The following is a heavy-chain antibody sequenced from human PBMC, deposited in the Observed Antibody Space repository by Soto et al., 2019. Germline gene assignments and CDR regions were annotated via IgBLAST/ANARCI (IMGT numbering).Heavy chain of an antibody. CDR3: ARLVDSSSWYDYYYYYGMDV. CDR1: GGSISSSSYY. CDR2: IYYSGST. V-gene: IGHV4-39*01. D-gene: IGHD6-13*01. J-gene: IGHJ6*02. Sequence: QLQLQESGPGLVTPSETLSLTCTVSGGSISSSSYYWGWIRQPPGKGLEWIGSIYYSGSTYYNPSIKSRVTISVDTSKNQFSLKLSSVTAADTAVYYCARLVDSSSWYDYYYYYGMDVWGQGTTVTVSS.